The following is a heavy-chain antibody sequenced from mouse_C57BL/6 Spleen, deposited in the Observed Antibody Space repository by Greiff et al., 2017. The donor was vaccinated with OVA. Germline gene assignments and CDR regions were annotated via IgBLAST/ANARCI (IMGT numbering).Heavy chain of an antibody. V-gene: IGHV1-19*01. CDR2: INPYNGGT. D-gene: IGHD1-1*01. Sequence: VQLQQSGPVLVKPGASVKMSCKASGYTFTDYYMNWAKQSHGKSLEWIGVINPYNGGTSYNQKFKGKATLTVDKSSSTAYMELNSLTSEDSAVSSCARHPDYYGSPYYFDYWGQGTTLTVSS. CDR1: GYTFTDYY. J-gene: IGHJ2*01. CDR3: ARHPDYYGSPYYFDY.